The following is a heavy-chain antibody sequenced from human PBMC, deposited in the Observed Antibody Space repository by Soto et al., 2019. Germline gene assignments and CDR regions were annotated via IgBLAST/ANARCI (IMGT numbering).Heavy chain of an antibody. Sequence: GVSLRLSCAASGFTVSSNYMSWVRQAPGKGLEWVSVIYSGGSTYYADSVKGRFTISRDNSKNTLYLQMNSLRAEDTAVYYCARDLLVKHWFDPWGQGTLVTVSS. V-gene: IGHV3-53*01. CDR3: ARDLLVKHWFDP. D-gene: IGHD3-3*02. J-gene: IGHJ5*02. CDR1: GFTVSSNY. CDR2: IYSGGST.